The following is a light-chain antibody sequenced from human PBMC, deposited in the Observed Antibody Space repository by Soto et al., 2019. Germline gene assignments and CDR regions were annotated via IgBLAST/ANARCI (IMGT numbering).Light chain of an antibody. J-gene: IGKJ4*01. V-gene: IGKV3-20*01. CDR2: STS. Sequence: EIVLTQSPGTLSLSPGDRATLSCRASQSVSRIYLAWYQQKPGQAPRLLVSSTSTRATGIPDRFSGSGSGTDFTLTISRLEPEDFAVYYCQQYATIPLTFGGGTKVEIE. CDR1: QSVSRIY. CDR3: QQYATIPLT.